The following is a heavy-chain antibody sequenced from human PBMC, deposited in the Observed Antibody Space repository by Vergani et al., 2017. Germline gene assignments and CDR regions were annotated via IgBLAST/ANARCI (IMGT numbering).Heavy chain of an antibody. J-gene: IGHJ6*03. CDR3: ARGATAAAGPDYYYYYYMDV. Sequence: QVQLVQSGAEVKKPGASVKVFCKVSGHTFTSYDINWVRQATGQGLEWMGWMNPNSGNTGYAQKFQGRVTMTRNTSISTAYMELSSLRSEDTAVYYCARGATAAAGPDYYYYYYMDVWGKGTSVTVSS. CDR1: GHTFTSYD. V-gene: IGHV1-8*01. CDR2: MNPNSGNT. D-gene: IGHD6-13*01.